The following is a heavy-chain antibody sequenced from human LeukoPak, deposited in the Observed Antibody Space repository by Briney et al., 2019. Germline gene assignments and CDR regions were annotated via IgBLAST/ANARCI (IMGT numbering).Heavy chain of an antibody. J-gene: IGHJ5*02. D-gene: IGHD4-17*01. Sequence: ASVKVSCKASGYTFTSYVMNWVRQAPGQGLEWMGWINTNTGNPTYAQGFTGRFVFSLDTSVSTAYLQISSLKAGDTAVYYCARGYGDYEGSGWFDPWGQGTLVTVSS. V-gene: IGHV7-4-1*02. CDR2: INTNTGNP. CDR1: GYTFTSYV. CDR3: ARGYGDYEGSGWFDP.